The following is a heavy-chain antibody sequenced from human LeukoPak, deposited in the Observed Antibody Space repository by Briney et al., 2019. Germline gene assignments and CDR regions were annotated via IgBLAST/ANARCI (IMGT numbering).Heavy chain of an antibody. CDR3: ARDKNYYDSSGPSPLIDY. Sequence: SETLSLTCTVSGGSISSYYWSWIRQPPGKGLEWIGYIYYSGSTNYNPSLKSRVTISVDTSKNQFSLKLSSVTAADTAVYYCARDKNYYDSSGPSPLIDYWGQGTLVTVSS. J-gene: IGHJ4*02. D-gene: IGHD3-22*01. V-gene: IGHV4-59*12. CDR1: GGSISSYY. CDR2: IYYSGST.